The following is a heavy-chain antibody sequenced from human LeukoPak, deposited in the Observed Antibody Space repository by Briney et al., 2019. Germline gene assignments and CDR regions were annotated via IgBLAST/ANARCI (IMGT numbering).Heavy chain of an antibody. V-gene: IGHV3-66*01. CDR1: GFTVSSNY. J-gene: IGHJ3*01. D-gene: IGHD3/OR15-3a*01. CDR2: IYSGNSA. Sequence: GGSLRLSCAASGFTVSSNYMNWVRQAPGKGLEWVSVIYSGNSAYYADSVKGRFTISGDSSKNTLYLQMNSLRAEDTAAYYCARESMDAFDVWGQGTMVTVSS. CDR3: ARESMDAFDV.